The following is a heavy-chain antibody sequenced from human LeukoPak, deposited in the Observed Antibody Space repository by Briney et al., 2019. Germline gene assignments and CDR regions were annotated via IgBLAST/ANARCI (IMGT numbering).Heavy chain of an antibody. D-gene: IGHD2-21*02. V-gene: IGHV3-30*18. CDR1: GFTFSSYG. CDR2: ISYDGSNK. Sequence: LVESGGGVVQPGRSLRLSCAASGFTFSSYGMHWVRQAPGKGLEWVAVISYDGSNKYYADSVKGRFTISRDNSKNTLYLQMNSLRAEDTAVYYCAKNLKVTTGGFDYWGQGTLVTVSS. J-gene: IGHJ4*02. CDR3: AKNLKVTTGGFDY.